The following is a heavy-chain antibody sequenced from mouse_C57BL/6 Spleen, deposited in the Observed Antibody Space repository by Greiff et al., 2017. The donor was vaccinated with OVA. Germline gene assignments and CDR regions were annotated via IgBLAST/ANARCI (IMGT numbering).Heavy chain of an antibody. J-gene: IGHJ4*01. CDR3: AREGYYDYDGMGYYAMDY. Sequence: VQLQQSGAELVRPGTSVKMSCKASGYTFTNYWIGWAKQRPGHGLEWIGDIYPGGGYTNYNEKFKGKATLTADKSSSTAYMQFSSLTSEDSAIYYCAREGYYDYDGMGYYAMDYWGQGTSVTVSS. CDR1: GYTFTNYW. D-gene: IGHD2-4*01. CDR2: IYPGGGYT. V-gene: IGHV1-63*01.